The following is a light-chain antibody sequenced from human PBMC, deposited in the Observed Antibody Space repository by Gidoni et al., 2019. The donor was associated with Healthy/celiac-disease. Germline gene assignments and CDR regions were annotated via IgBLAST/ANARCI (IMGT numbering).Light chain of an antibody. CDR2: AAS. CDR1: QGISRY. V-gene: IGKV1-9*01. Sequence: ASVGDRVTITCRASQGISRYLAWYQQKPGNAPKLLIYAASTLQSVVPSRFRGRGSGTEFTLTISSLQPEDFATYYCQQLNSYPLTFGGGTKVEIK. J-gene: IGKJ4*01. CDR3: QQLNSYPLT.